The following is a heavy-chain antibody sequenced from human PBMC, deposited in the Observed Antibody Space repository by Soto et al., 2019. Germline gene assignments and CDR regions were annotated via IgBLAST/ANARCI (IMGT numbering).Heavy chain of an antibody. CDR2: GHYTRNG. J-gene: IGHJ5*02. D-gene: IGHD6-13*01. V-gene: IGHV4-59*01. CDR3: ARDSDLSTAGWFDT. CDR1: GGSISAYY. Sequence: QVQLQESGPGVVQPSETLSLTCTVSGGSISAYYWSWIRQPPGRGLEWVGYGHYTRNGHYHPSLLSRVTISVHMSKNQVSLKLISVTAADTAVYYCARDSDLSTAGWFDTWGQGTLVIVSS.